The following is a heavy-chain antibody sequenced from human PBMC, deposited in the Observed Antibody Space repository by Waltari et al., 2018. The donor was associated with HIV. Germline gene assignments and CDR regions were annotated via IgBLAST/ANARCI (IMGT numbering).Heavy chain of an antibody. Sequence: EVQLVASGGGLIEPGGSLRVSCAASGFTISSNYMSWVRQAPGTGLEWVVFIYSGGSICYADSVKGRFIISRDNSKNTVSLHMNSLRAEDTAVYYCARDPRSSVYYGMDVWGQGIKVTVSS. CDR2: IYSGGSI. V-gene: IGHV3-53*01. J-gene: IGHJ6*02. CDR3: ARDPRSSVYYGMDV. D-gene: IGHD2-8*01. CDR1: GFTISSNY.